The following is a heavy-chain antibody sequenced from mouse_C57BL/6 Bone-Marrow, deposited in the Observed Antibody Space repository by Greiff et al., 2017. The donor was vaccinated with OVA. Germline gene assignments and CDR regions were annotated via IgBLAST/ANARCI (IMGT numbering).Heavy chain of an antibody. CDR2: IDPETGGT. CDR3: TPYGN. Sequence: QVHVKQSGAELVRPGASVTLSCKASGYTFTDYEMHWVKQTPVHGLEWIGAIDPETGGTAYNQKFKGKAILTADKSSSTAYMELRSLTSEDSAVYYCTPYGNWGQGTTLTVSS. V-gene: IGHV1-15*01. J-gene: IGHJ2*01. D-gene: IGHD2-1*01. CDR1: GYTFTDYE.